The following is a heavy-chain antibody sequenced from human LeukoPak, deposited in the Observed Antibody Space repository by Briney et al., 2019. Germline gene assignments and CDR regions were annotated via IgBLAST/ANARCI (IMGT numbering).Heavy chain of an antibody. D-gene: IGHD3-22*01. CDR1: GFSFSSYG. V-gene: IGHV3-30*02. CDR3: TRESESYDSSGSTFDY. CDR2: IRYDGSNK. Sequence: GGSLRLSCAASGFSFSSYGMHWVRQAPGKGLEWVAFIRYDGSNKYYADSVKGRFTISRDSSKNTLFLQMNSMRAEDTAVYYCTRESESYDSSGSTFDYWGQGTLVTVSS. J-gene: IGHJ4*02.